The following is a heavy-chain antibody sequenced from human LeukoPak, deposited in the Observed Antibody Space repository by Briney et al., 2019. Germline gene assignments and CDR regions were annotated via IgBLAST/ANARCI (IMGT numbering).Heavy chain of an antibody. V-gene: IGHV3-21*01. J-gene: IGHJ4*02. CDR1: GFTFSSYA. Sequence: PGGSLRLSCAASGFTFSSYAMSWVRQAPGKGLEWVSSISSSSSYIYYADSVKGRFTISRDNAKNSLYLQMNSLRAEDTAVYYCAREGGDYYDNLDYWGQGTLVTVSS. CDR3: AREGGDYYDNLDY. D-gene: IGHD3-22*01. CDR2: ISSSSSYI.